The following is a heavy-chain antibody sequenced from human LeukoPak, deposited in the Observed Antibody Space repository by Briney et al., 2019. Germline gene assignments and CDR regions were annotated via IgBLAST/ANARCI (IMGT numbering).Heavy chain of an antibody. CDR1: GFTFSSYA. CDR2: IRGDGSMT. V-gene: IGHV3-74*01. CDR3: ARENLAAAADY. J-gene: IGHJ4*02. D-gene: IGHD6-25*01. Sequence: PGGSLRLSCVASGFTFSSYAMSWVRQAPGKGLVWVSRIRGDGSMTNYADSVKGRFTISRDNAKNTLYLQMNSLRLEDTAVYYCARENLAAAADYWGQGTVVTVSS.